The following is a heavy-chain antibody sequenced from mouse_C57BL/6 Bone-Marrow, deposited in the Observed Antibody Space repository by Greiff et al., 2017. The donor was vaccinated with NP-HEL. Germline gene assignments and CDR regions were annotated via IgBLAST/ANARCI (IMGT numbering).Heavy chain of an antibody. CDR3: TEKVWFAY. CDR2: IRLKSDNYAT. V-gene: IGHV6-3*01. Sequence: DVMLVESGGGLVQPGGSMKLSCVASGFTFSNYWMNWVRQSPEKGLEWVAQIRLKSDNYATHYAESVKGRFTISRDDSKSSVYLQMNNLRAEDTGIYYCTEKVWFAYWGQGTLVTVSA. J-gene: IGHJ3*01. D-gene: IGHD1-3*01. CDR1: GFTFSNYW.